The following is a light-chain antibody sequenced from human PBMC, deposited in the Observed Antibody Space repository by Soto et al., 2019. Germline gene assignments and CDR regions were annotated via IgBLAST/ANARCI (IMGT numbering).Light chain of an antibody. CDR2: DVS. Sequence: GGGITIICNETSSDVGGYNYVSWYQQHPGKAPKLMIYDVSNRPSGVSNRFSGSKSGNTASLTISGLQAEDEADYYCSSYTSSSTLYVFGTGTKVTVL. CDR1: SSDVGGYNY. J-gene: IGLJ1*01. CDR3: SSYTSSSTLYV. V-gene: IGLV2-14*04.